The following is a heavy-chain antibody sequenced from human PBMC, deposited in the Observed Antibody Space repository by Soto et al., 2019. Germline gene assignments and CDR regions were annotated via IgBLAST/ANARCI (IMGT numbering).Heavy chain of an antibody. V-gene: IGHV3-30*03. D-gene: IGHD2-21*02. J-gene: IGHJ4*02. CDR2: LAYDGSQK. CDR3: AIVRVTDSPLDH. CDR1: GFTFRSSG. Sequence: QVHLVESGGGVVQPGTSLTLTCTASGFTFRSSGMHWVRQAPGKGLEWLAFLAYDGSQKFYADSVKGRFSISRDNTKNTLYLHMSSLDAEDTDIYYCAIVRVTDSPLDHWGPGTLVTVSS.